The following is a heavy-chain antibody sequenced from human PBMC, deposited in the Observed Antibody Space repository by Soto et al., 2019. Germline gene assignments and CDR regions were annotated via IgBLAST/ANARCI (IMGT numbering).Heavy chain of an antibody. Sequence: QVHLVESGGGVVQPVRSLRLSCAASGFTFSTTGMHWVRQAPGKGLEWVAMISHDGGEKFYTDSVKGRFTISRDTSKNTLYLQMDSLRPEDTAIYHCAKDLYGAGWYNYFDPWGQGTLVTVSS. J-gene: IGHJ5*02. CDR3: AKDLYGAGWYNYFDP. D-gene: IGHD6-19*01. V-gene: IGHV3-30*18. CDR1: GFTFSTTG. CDR2: ISHDGGEK.